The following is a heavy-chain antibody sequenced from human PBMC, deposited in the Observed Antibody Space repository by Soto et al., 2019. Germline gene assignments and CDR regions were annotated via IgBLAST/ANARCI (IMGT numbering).Heavy chain of an antibody. Sequence: GGSLRLSCAASGFTFSSYAMSWDSQAPGKGLEWVSAISGSGGSTYYADSVKGRFTTSRDNSKNTLYLQMNSLRAEDTAVYYCAKERGDSYGVISYYGMDVWGQGTTVTVSS. CDR2: ISGSGGST. J-gene: IGHJ6*02. V-gene: IGHV3-23*01. D-gene: IGHD5-18*01. CDR1: GFTFSSYA. CDR3: AKERGDSYGVISYYGMDV.